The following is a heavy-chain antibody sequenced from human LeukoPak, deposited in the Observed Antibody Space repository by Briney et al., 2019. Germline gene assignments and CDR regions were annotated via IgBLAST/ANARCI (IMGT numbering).Heavy chain of an antibody. CDR3: AIPSDSSSWFEYFQH. CDR1: GGTFSSYA. J-gene: IGHJ1*01. CDR2: IIPIFGTA. D-gene: IGHD6-13*01. Sequence: SVKVSCKASGGTFSSYAISWVRQAPGQGLEWMGGIIPIFGTANYAQKFRGRVTITADESTSTAYMELSSLRSEDTAVYYCAIPSDSSSWFEYFQHWGQGTLVTVSS. V-gene: IGHV1-69*13.